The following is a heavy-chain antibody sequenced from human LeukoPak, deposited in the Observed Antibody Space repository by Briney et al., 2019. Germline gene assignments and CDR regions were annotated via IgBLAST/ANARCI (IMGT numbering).Heavy chain of an antibody. CDR2: ISYDGSDK. D-gene: IGHD6-19*01. Sequence: GGSLRLSCAASGFTFSNYGMHWVRQTPGKGLEWVAVISYDGSDKYYVDSVKGRFTISRDNSKNTLYLQTNSLRAEDTALYYCVKRVYTSVSFDCWGQGTLVTVSS. CDR3: VKRVYTSVSFDC. V-gene: IGHV3-30*18. J-gene: IGHJ4*02. CDR1: GFTFSNYG.